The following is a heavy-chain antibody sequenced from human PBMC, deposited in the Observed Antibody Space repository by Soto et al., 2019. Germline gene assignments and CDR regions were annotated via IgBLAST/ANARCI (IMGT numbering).Heavy chain of an antibody. CDR3: ARVRHDYGER. D-gene: IGHD4-17*01. Sequence: EVQLVESGGGLVKPGGSLRLSSAASGFTFSSYSMNWVRQAPGKGLEWVSSISSSSSYIYYADSVKGRFTISRDNAKNSLYMQMNSLRAEDTAVYYCARVRHDYGERWGQGTLVTVSS. CDR2: ISSSSSYI. J-gene: IGHJ4*02. CDR1: GFTFSSYS. V-gene: IGHV3-21*01.